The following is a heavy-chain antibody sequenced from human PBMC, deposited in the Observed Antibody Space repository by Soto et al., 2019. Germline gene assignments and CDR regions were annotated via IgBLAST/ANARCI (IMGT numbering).Heavy chain of an antibody. CDR2: ISYDGSNK. D-gene: IGHD2-15*01. CDR3: AKDVFDCSGGSCYLTAPYGMDV. J-gene: IGHJ6*02. Sequence: LRLSCAASGFTFSSYGMHWVRQAPGKGLEWVAVISYDGSNKYYADSVKGRFTISRDNSKNTLYLQMNSLRAEDTAVYYCAKDVFDCSGGSCYLTAPYGMDVWGQGTTVTVSS. CDR1: GFTFSSYG. V-gene: IGHV3-30*18.